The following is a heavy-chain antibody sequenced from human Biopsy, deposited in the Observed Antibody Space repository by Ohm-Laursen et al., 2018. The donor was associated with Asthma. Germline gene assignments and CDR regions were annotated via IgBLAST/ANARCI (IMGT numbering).Heavy chain of an antibody. CDR3: ARTYYDFLTGQVKDVFGV. D-gene: IGHD3-9*01. CDR1: GYNFISFA. CDR2: VNTGNGDT. V-gene: IGHV1-3*04. J-gene: IGHJ3*01. Sequence: ASVKVSCKVSGYNFISFAIHWVRQAPGQRLEWMGWVNTGNGDTKYSQKFQGRVTITRDTSASTAYMELGSLRSEDTATYYCARTYYDFLTGQVKDVFGVWGQGTMVTVSS.